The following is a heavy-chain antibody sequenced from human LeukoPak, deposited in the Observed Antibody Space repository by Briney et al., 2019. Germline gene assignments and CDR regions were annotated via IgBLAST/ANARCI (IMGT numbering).Heavy chain of an antibody. CDR3: AIAPHYYDSSGYSDY. V-gene: IGHV3-23*01. Sequence: GGSLRLSCAASGFTFSNYWMNWVRQAPGKGLEWVSAISGSGGSTYYADSVKGRFTISRDNSKNTLYLQMNSLRAEDTAVYYCAIAPHYYDSSGYSDYWGQGTLVTVSS. D-gene: IGHD3-22*01. J-gene: IGHJ4*02. CDR1: GFTFSNYW. CDR2: ISGSGGST.